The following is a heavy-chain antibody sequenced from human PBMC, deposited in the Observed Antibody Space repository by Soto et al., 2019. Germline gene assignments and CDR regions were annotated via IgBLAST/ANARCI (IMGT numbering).Heavy chain of an antibody. CDR3: AAGEPLNY. J-gene: IGHJ4*02. V-gene: IGHV3-33*01. CDR1: GLNFSNYG. CDR2: IWYDGSNK. Sequence: QMQLVEFGGGVVQPGRSLRLSWAESGLNFSNYGMHGVRQAPAKGLEWVAIIWYDGSNKYDADSVKGRFNISRDNSKNTGYLHLNSLRAEDTAMYFCAAGEPLNYRGQGPLVSVSS. D-gene: IGHD3-10*01.